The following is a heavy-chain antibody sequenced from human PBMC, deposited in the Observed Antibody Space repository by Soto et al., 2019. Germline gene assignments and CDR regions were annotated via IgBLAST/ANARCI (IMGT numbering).Heavy chain of an antibody. CDR1: GGSISSGDYY. CDR2: IYYSGST. D-gene: IGHD6-19*01. CDR3: ARDLIAVAVLSSAVGMDA. Sequence: QVQLQESGPGLVKPSQTLSLTCTVSGGSISSGDYYWSWIRQPPGKGLEWIGYIYYSGSTYYNPFLSSLLTIQVDTSKTQFSLKLSSVTAAHTAVYYCARDLIAVAVLSSAVGMDALGQGTTVTVFS. V-gene: IGHV4-30-4*01. J-gene: IGHJ6*02.